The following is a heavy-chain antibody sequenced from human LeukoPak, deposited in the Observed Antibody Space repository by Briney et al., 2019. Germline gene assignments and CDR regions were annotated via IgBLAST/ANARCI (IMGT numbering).Heavy chain of an antibody. J-gene: IGHJ4*02. Sequence: KPSETLSLTCTVSGGSISSYYWSWIRQPPGKGLEWIGYIYYSGSTNYNPSLKSRVTISVDTSKNQFSLKLSSVTAADTAVYYCARDRCSGGSCYSYFDYWGQGTLVTVSS. CDR2: IYYSGST. CDR1: GGSISSYY. V-gene: IGHV4-59*01. D-gene: IGHD2-15*01. CDR3: ARDRCSGGSCYSYFDY.